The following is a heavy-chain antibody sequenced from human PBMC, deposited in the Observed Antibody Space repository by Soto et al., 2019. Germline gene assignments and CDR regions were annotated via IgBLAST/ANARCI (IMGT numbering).Heavy chain of an antibody. CDR3: ARGYCSGGSCYIDI. V-gene: IGHV4-61*01. CDR2: IYYSGST. D-gene: IGHD2-15*01. CDR1: GGSVSTGSSY. J-gene: IGHJ3*02. Sequence: SETLSLTCTLSGGSVSTGSSYWSWIRQPPGKGVEWIGYIYYSGSTNYNPSLKSRVTISVDTSKNQFSLKLSSVTAADTAVYYCARGYCSGGSCYIDIWGQGTMVTVSS.